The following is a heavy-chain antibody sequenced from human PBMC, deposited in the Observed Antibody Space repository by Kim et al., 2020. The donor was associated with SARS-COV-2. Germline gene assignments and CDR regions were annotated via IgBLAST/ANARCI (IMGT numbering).Heavy chain of an antibody. Sequence: SETLSLTCTVSGGSISSGGYYWSWIRQHPGKGLEWIGYIYYSGSTYYNPSLKSRVTISVDTSKNQFSLKLSSVTAAATAVYYCARQVMIPYYFDYWGQGTLVTVSS. CDR3: ARQVMIPYYFDY. V-gene: IGHV4-31*03. J-gene: IGHJ4*02. CDR1: GGSISSGGYY. D-gene: IGHD3-16*01. CDR2: IYYSGST.